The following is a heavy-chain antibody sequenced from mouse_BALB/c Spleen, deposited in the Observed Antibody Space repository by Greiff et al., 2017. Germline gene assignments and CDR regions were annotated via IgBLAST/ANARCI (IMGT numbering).Heavy chain of an antibody. CDR1: GYAFTNYL. J-gene: IGHJ2*01. CDR2: INPGSGGT. D-gene: IGHD1-2*01. V-gene: IGHV1-54*01. CDR3: ARSRLLLDY. Sequence: QVQLKESGAELVRPGTSVKVSCKASGYAFTNYLIEWVKQRPGQGLEWIGVINPGSGGTNYNEKFKGKATLTADKSSSTAYMQLSSLTSDDSAVYFCARSRLLLDYWGQGTTLTVSS.